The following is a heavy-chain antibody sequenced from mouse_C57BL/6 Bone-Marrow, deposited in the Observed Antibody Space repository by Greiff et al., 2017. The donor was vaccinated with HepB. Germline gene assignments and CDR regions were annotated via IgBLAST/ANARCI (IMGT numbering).Heavy chain of an antibody. CDR2: ISSGGSYT. J-gene: IGHJ2*01. CDR3: ARPSRGFDY. V-gene: IGHV5-6*01. Sequence: EVQVVESGGDLVKPGGSLKLSCEASGFAFSSYGMSWVRQTPDKRLEWVATISSGGSYTYYPDSVKGRFTISRDNAKNTLYLQMSSLKSEDTAMYYCARPSRGFDYWGQGTTLTVSS. CDR1: GFAFSSYG.